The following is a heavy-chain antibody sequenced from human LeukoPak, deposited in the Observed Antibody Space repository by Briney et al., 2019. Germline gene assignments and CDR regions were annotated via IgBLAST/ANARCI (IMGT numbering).Heavy chain of an antibody. V-gene: IGHV3-53*01. CDR2: IYSGGST. CDR3: AKCNYYDSSAYPFDY. D-gene: IGHD3-22*01. CDR1: GFTVSSNY. J-gene: IGHJ4*02. Sequence: PGGSLRLSCAASGFTVSSNYMSWVRQAPGKGLEWVSVIYSGGSTYYADSVKGRFTISRDNSKNTLYLHVNSLRAEDTAVYYCAKCNYYDSSAYPFDYWGQGTLVTVSS.